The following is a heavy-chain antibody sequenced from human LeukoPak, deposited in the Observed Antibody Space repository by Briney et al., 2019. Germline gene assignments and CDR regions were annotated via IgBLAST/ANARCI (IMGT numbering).Heavy chain of an antibody. V-gene: IGHV3-74*01. CDR3: ARESSSGWYIWGNLDY. D-gene: IGHD6-19*01. J-gene: IGHJ4*02. CDR2: INSDGSST. CDR1: GFTFSSYW. Sequence: PGGPLRLSCAASGFTFSSYWMHWVRQAPGKGLVWVSRINSDGSSTSYADSVKGRFTISRDNAKNTLYLQMNSLRAEDTAVYYCARESSSGWYIWGNLDYWGQGTLVTVSS.